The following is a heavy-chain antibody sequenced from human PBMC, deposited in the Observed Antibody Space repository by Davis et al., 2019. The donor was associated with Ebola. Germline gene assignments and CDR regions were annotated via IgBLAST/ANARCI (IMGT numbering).Heavy chain of an antibody. CDR3: ARGSRERQMYYDILTGYYSLPYYFDY. D-gene: IGHD3-9*01. CDR2: ISYDGSNK. V-gene: IGHV3-30*04. J-gene: IGHJ4*02. CDR1: GFTFSSYA. Sequence: GGSLRLSCAASGFTFSSYAMHWVRQAPGRGLEWVAAISYDGSNKYYADSVKGRFTISRDNSKNTLYLQMNSLRDEDTAVYYCARGSRERQMYYDILTGYYSLPYYFDYWGQGTLVTVSS.